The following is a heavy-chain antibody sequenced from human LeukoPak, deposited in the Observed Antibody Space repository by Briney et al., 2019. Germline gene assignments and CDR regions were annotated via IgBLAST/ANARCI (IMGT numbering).Heavy chain of an antibody. CDR3: AKARGFWSGGYYYYMDA. CDR1: GFTFSSYA. J-gene: IGHJ6*03. V-gene: IGHV3-23*01. CDR2: ISGSGGST. Sequence: PGGSLRLSCAASGFTFSSYAMSWVRQAPGKGLEWVSAISGSGGSTYYADSVKGRFTISRDNSKNTLYLQMNSLRAEDTAVYYCAKARGFWSGGYYYYMDAWGKGTTVTVSS. D-gene: IGHD3-3*01.